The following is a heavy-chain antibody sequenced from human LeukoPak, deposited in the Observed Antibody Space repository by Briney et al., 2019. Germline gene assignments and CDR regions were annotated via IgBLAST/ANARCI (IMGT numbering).Heavy chain of an antibody. V-gene: IGHV4-59*11. CDR2: IYYSGST. CDR3: ARGGSYYDS. J-gene: IGHJ4*02. D-gene: IGHD3-10*01. Sequence: PSETLSLTCTISGGSISPHYWSWIRQPPGKGLEWIGYIYYSGSTNYNPSLKSRVNISVETSKNQFSLKLTSVTAADTAVYFCARGGSYYDSWGQGTLVTVSS. CDR1: GGSISPHY.